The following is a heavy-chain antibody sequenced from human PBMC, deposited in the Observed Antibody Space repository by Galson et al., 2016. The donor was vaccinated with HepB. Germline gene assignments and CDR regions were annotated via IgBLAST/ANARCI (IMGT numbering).Heavy chain of an antibody. J-gene: IGHJ3*02. Sequence: SLRLSCAGSGFTFRNYHMNWVRPTPGKGLEWVSSISSGSAYKYYADSVKGRFSIFRDNAKNSLYLQMNSLRVVDTAVYYCARPRDNYGHAIDIWGQGTMVTVSS. V-gene: IGHV3-21*01. CDR3: ARPRDNYGHAIDI. CDR1: GFTFRNYH. D-gene: IGHD3-10*01. CDR2: ISSGSAYK.